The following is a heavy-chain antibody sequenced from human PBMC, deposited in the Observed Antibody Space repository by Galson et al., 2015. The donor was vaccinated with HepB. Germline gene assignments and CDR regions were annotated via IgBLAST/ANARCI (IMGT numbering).Heavy chain of an antibody. Sequence: LRLSCAASGFTFDDYAMHWVRQAPGKGLEWVSGISWNSGSIGYADSVKGRFTISRDNAKNSLYLQMNSLRAEDTALYYCAKGGVSNYYYYMDVWGKGTTVTVSS. CDR1: GFTFDDYA. J-gene: IGHJ6*03. V-gene: IGHV3-9*01. D-gene: IGHD1-26*01. CDR3: AKGGVSNYYYYMDV. CDR2: ISWNSGSI.